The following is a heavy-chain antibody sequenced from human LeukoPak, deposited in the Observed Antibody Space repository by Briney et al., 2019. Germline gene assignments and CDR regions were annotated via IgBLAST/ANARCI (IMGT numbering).Heavy chain of an antibody. D-gene: IGHD2-2*01. CDR1: GFPFSSYT. J-gene: IGHJ6*02. Sequence: GGSLRLSCAASGFPFSSYTMHWVRQSPGKGLEWVAVISFDGSNKYYADSVKGRFTISRDKSKNTLFVQMNSLRVEDTAVYYCARGRYCSSASCYSYYYYYNMDVWGQGTTVAVSS. CDR2: ISFDGSNK. V-gene: IGHV3-30*04. CDR3: ARGRYCSSASCYSYYYYYNMDV.